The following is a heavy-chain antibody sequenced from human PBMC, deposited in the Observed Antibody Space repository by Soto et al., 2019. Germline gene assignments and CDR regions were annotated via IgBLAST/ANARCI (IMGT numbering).Heavy chain of an antibody. Sequence: QVQMVESGGGVVQPGGSLRLSCAVSGFSFSSCGMHWIRQAPGKGLEWVAAIASNGGDIHYIDSVKGRFTISRDNSRNTLYLQLDSPRPEDTAVYYCAKAGYYATSGYYYYFHYWGQGTLVTVSS. CDR1: GFSFSSCG. V-gene: IGHV3-30*18. CDR3: AKAGYYATSGYYYYFHY. J-gene: IGHJ4*02. CDR2: IASNGGDI. D-gene: IGHD3-22*01.